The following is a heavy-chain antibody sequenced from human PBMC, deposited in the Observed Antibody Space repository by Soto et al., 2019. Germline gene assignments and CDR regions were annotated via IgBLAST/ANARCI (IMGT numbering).Heavy chain of an antibody. D-gene: IGHD4-17*01. J-gene: IGHJ4*02. CDR2: ISGSGGST. Sequence: EVQLLESGGGLVQPGGSLRLSCAASGFTFSSYAMSWVRQAPGKGLEWVSAISGSGGSTYYADSEKGRFTISRDNSKNTLYLQMNSLRAEDTAVYYCAKDGAPTVKPFDYWGQGTLVTVSS. V-gene: IGHV3-23*01. CDR1: GFTFSSYA. CDR3: AKDGAPTVKPFDY.